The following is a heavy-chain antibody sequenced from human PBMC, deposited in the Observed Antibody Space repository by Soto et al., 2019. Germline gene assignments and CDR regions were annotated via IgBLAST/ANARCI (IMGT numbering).Heavy chain of an antibody. V-gene: IGHV3-21*02. Sequence: EVQLVESGGGLVKPGGSLRLSCAASGFTFSSYSMNWVRQAPGKGLEWVSSITGSSSYIYYADSVKGRFTISRDNAKNTLYRQMNSLRAEDTAVYYCARGVYYYDSSAYWAYWGEGTLVTVSS. CDR3: ARGVYYYDSSAYWAY. J-gene: IGHJ4*02. D-gene: IGHD3-22*01. CDR1: GFTFSSYS. CDR2: ITGSSSYI.